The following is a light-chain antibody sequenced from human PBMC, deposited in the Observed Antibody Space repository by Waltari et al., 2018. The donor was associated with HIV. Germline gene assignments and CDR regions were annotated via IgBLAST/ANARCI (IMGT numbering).Light chain of an antibody. CDR2: ASS. J-gene: IGKJ4*01. Sequence: DIQMTQSPSSLSASVGDRVTITCRASQNINNYLNWYQQKPGKAPNLLLYASSNLQSGVPSRVSGSGSGTDFTLTISSLQSEDFATYYCQQSYSSPTFGGGTNVEIK. V-gene: IGKV1-39*01. CDR1: QNINNY. CDR3: QQSYSSPT.